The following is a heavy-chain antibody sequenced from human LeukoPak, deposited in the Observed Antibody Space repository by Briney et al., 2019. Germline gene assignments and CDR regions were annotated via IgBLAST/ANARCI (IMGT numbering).Heavy chain of an antibody. CDR3: ARGLRYYDSSGFYSYYFDY. CDR2: IYPGDSDT. CDR1: GYRFTTYW. Sequence: GESLKISCKNSGYRFTTYWIAWVRQMPGKGLEWMGIIYPGDSDTKYSPSFQGQVTISADKSISTAYLQWGSLKASDTAIYYCARGLRYYDSSGFYSYYFDYWGQGTLVTVSS. J-gene: IGHJ4*02. V-gene: IGHV5-51*01. D-gene: IGHD3-22*01.